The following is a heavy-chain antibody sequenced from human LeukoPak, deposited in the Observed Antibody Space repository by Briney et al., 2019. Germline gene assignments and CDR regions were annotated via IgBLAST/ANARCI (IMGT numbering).Heavy chain of an antibody. Sequence: GGSLRLSCPASGFTFSDYSMSWVRQAPGKGLEWVSSISSSSDYIYYADSVKGRFTISRDNARNSLYIQMNSLRAEDTAVYYCARSRSVSNYKGMDVWGQGTTVTVSS. V-gene: IGHV3-21*01. CDR2: ISSSSDYI. CDR3: ARSRSVSNYKGMDV. CDR1: GFTFSDYS. J-gene: IGHJ6*02. D-gene: IGHD5/OR15-5a*01.